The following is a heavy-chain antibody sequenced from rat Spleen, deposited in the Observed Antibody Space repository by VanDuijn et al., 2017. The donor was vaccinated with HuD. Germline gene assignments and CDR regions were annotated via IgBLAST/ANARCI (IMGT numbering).Heavy chain of an antibody. CDR2: ITNTGDTT. J-gene: IGHJ1*01. D-gene: IGHD1-6*01. CDR3: VRQMYTTDYSYWYFDF. CDR1: GFTFNNYW. V-gene: IGHV5-31*01. Sequence: EVQLVESGGGLVQPGRSLKLSCVASGFTFNNYWMTWIRQAPGKGLEWVASITNTGDTTYYPDSVKGRFTISRVNAKSTLYLQTDSLRSEDTATYYGVRQMYTTDYSYWYFDFWGPGTMVTVSS.